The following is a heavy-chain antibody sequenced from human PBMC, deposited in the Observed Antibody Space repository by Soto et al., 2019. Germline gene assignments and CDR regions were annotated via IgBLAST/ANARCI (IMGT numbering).Heavy chain of an antibody. CDR3: ARRYGKNAFDI. CDR2: INYSGRT. D-gene: IGHD5-18*01. V-gene: IGHV4-34*01. CDR1: GGSFSDYY. Sequence: PSESLSLTCAVHGGSFSDYYWSWIRQPPGKGLEWIGEINYSGRTNYNPSLKSRVTISVDTSKNQFPLTLSSMTAADTAVYYCARRYGKNAFDIWGQGTRVTVSS. J-gene: IGHJ3*02.